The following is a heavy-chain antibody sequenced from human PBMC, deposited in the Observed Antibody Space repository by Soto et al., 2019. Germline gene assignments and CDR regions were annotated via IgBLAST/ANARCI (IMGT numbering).Heavy chain of an antibody. V-gene: IGHV3-48*03. D-gene: IGHD1-7*01. Sequence: PGGSLRLSCAASGFTFSGSEMNWVRQAPGKGLEWISYISISGESVNYADSVKGRFTISRDNAKNSLYLQMNSLRGEDTALYYCAEDLTGSTGGWGQGTLVTVSS. J-gene: IGHJ4*02. CDR3: AEDLTGSTGG. CDR1: GFTFSGSE. CDR2: ISISGESV.